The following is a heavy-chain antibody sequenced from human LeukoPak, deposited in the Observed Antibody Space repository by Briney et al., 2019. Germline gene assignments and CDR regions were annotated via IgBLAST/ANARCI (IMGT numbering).Heavy chain of an antibody. CDR1: GGSISSYY. CDR3: ARHPLSLAGYSSGWYTD. V-gene: IGHV4-59*08. D-gene: IGHD6-19*01. Sequence: SETLSLTCTVSGGSISSYYWSWIRQPPGKGLEWIGYIYYSGTTKYNPSLKSRVTISVDTSKNQFSLKLSSVTAADTAVYYCARHPLSLAGYSSGWYTDWGQGTLVTVSS. CDR2: IYYSGTT. J-gene: IGHJ4*02.